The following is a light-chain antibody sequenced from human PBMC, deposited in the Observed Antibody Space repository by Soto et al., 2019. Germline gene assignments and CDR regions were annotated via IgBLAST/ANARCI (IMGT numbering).Light chain of an antibody. V-gene: IGLV2-14*01. Sequence: QSVLSQPAPVSGSPGQSITISCTGTSSDVGAYNYVSWYQQHPGRAPKLMIYEVSSRTSGVSNRFSGSKSDNTASLTISGLQAENEADDYCISYTSRRIYVFGTGTKVTVL. CDR1: SSDVGAYNY. CDR2: EVS. CDR3: ISYTSRRIYV. J-gene: IGLJ1*01.